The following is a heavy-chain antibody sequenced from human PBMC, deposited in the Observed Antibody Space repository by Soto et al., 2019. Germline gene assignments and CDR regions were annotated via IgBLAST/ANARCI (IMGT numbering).Heavy chain of an antibody. Sequence: QLQLQESGSGLVKPSQTLSLTGAVSGGSISSGGSSWSWIRHPPGTGLEWMGYIFHSGSTYYSPSLKSRVTITVDRSKNQFSLKLSSVTAADTAVYYCARVPDYWGQGTLVTVSS. J-gene: IGHJ4*02. CDR3: ARVPDY. CDR1: GGSISSGGSS. CDR2: IFHSGST. V-gene: IGHV4-30-2*01.